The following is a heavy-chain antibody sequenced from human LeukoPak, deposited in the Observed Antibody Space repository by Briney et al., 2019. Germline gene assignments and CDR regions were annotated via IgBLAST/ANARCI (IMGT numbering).Heavy chain of an antibody. CDR1: GGSISSSSYY. CDR2: IYYSGST. V-gene: IGHV4-39*01. Sequence: SETLSLTCTVSGGSISSSSYYWGWIRQPPGKGLEWIGSIYYSGSTYYNPSLKSRVTISVDTSKNQFSLKLSSVTAADTAVYYCARQVRYYYDSSGYYYDYWGQGTLVTVSP. D-gene: IGHD3-22*01. J-gene: IGHJ4*02. CDR3: ARQVRYYYDSSGYYYDY.